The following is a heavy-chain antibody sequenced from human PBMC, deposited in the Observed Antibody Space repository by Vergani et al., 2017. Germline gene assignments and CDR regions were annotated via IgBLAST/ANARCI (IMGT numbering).Heavy chain of an antibody. J-gene: IGHJ3*02. V-gene: IGHV3-21*01. CDR2: ISSSSSYI. CDR3: ARDRGIVVGSDAFDI. Sequence: EVQLVESGGGLVKPGGSLRLSCAASGFTFSSYSMNWVRQAPGKGLEWVSSISSSSSYIYYADSVKGRFTISRDNAKYSLYLQMNSLRAEDTAVYYCARDRGIVVGSDAFDIWGQGTMVTVSS. CDR1: GFTFSSYS. D-gene: IGHD3-22*01.